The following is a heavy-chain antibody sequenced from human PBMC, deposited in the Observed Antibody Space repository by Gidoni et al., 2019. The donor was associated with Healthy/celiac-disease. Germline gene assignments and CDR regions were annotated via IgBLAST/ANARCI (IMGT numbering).Heavy chain of an antibody. CDR3: ASSKHIVVVTAIFGAFDI. V-gene: IGHV4-39*01. D-gene: IGHD2-21*02. CDR1: GGSISSSSYY. CDR2: IYYSGST. J-gene: IGHJ3*02. Sequence: QLQLQESGPGLVKPSETLSLTCTVSGGSISSSSYYWGWIRQPPGKGLEWIGSIYYSGSTYYNPSLKSRVTISVDTSKNQFSLKLSSVTAADTAVYYCASSKHIVVVTAIFGAFDIWGQGTMVTVSS.